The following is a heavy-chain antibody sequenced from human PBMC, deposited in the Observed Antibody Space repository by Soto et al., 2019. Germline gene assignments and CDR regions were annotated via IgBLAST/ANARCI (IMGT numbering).Heavy chain of an antibody. CDR3: ARGGEVPALGDP. CDR2: ISTSGNT. D-gene: IGHD2-2*01. V-gene: IGHV4-4*07. CDR1: GDSMRNSY. Sequence: QVQLEESGPGLVKPSETLSLVCSVSGDSMRNSYWTWIRQSAGKGLEWIGRISTSGNTNYNPSLNSRLTMSVDTSKNQVSLKLTSVTAADTAVYYCARGGEVPALGDPWGEGTLVTVSS. J-gene: IGHJ5*02.